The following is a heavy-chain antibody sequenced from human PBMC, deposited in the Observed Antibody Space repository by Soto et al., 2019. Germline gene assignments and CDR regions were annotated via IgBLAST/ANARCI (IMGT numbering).Heavy chain of an antibody. J-gene: IGHJ1*01. V-gene: IGHV3-33*01. CDR2: IWYDGSNK. CDR3: ARERRKLVAGLSSCQH. Sequence: QVQLVESGGGVVQPGRSLRLSCAASGFTFSSYGMHWVRQAPGKGLEWVAVIWYDGSNKYYADSVKGRFTISRDNSKNTLYLEMTSLRAEDTAVYYCARERRKLVAGLSSCQHWGQGTLVTVSS. D-gene: IGHD6-19*01. CDR1: GFTFSSYG.